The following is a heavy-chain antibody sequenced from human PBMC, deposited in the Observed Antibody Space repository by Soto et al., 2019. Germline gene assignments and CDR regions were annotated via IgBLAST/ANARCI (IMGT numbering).Heavy chain of an antibody. V-gene: IGHV3-48*02. Sequence: LRLSCAASGFTFSSYSMNWVRQAPGKGLEWVSYISSSSSTIYYADSVKGRFTISRDNAKNSLYLQMNSLRDEDTAVYYCAGEGYYGSGSSSFDYWGQGTLVTVSS. CDR1: GFTFSSYS. D-gene: IGHD3-10*01. CDR2: ISSSSSTI. J-gene: IGHJ4*02. CDR3: AGEGYYGSGSSSFDY.